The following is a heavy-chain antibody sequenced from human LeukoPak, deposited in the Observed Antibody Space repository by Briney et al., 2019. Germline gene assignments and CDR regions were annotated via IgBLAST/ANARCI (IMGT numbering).Heavy chain of an antibody. J-gene: IGHJ4*02. CDR3: ARPNYYDSSGYYYEDY. V-gene: IGHV3-30-3*01. D-gene: IGHD3-22*01. CDR2: ISYDGSNK. Sequence: GGSLRLSCAASGFTFSSYAMHWVRQAPGKGLEWVAVISYDGSNKYYADSVKGRFTISRDNSKNTLYLQMNSLRAEDTAVYYCARPNYYDSSGYYYEDYWGQGTLVTVSS. CDR1: GFTFSSYA.